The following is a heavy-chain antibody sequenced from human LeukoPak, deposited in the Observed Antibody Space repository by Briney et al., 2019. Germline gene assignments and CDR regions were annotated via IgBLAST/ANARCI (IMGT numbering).Heavy chain of an antibody. CDR2: INPHSGGT. CDR1: GYTFTGYY. D-gene: IGHD2-15*01. V-gene: IGHV1-2*06. CDR3: ARGYCSGGSCYSVENWFDP. J-gene: IGHJ5*02. Sequence: ASVKVSCKAAGYTFTGYYMFWVRQAPGQGREWMGRINPHSGGTNYAQKFQGRVTMTRDTSISTAYMELSRLRSDDTAVYYCARGYCSGGSCYSVENWFDPWGQGTLVTVSS.